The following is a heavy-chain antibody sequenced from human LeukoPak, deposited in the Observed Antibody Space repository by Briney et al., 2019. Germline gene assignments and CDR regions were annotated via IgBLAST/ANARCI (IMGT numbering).Heavy chain of an antibody. Sequence: PGGSLRLSCAASGIPFSGSSMHWVRQPPGRGLEWVAFIQYDGIDIKYADSVKGRFSISRDNSKNTLYLQMNSLTTEDTAVYYCAREAGTVVIGRFDPWGQGTLVTVSS. CDR3: AREAGTVVIGRFDP. D-gene: IGHD2-15*01. V-gene: IGHV3-30*02. CDR1: GIPFSGSS. J-gene: IGHJ5*02. CDR2: IQYDGIDI.